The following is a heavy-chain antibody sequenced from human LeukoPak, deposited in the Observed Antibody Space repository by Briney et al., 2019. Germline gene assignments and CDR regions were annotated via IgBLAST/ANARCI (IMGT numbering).Heavy chain of an antibody. CDR3: ARPVAGTWLYSQH. J-gene: IGHJ1*01. D-gene: IGHD6-19*01. Sequence: SETLSLTCAVYGGSFSGYYWSWIRQPPGKGLEWIGEINHSGSTNYNPSLKSRVTISVDTSKNQFSLKLSSVTAADTAVYYCARPVAGTWLYSQHWGQGTLVTVSS. CDR1: GGSFSGYY. V-gene: IGHV4-34*01. CDR2: INHSGST.